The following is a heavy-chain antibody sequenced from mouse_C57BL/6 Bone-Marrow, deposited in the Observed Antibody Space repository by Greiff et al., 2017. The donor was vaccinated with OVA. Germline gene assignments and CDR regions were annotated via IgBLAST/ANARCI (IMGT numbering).Heavy chain of an antibody. CDR1: GFSLTSYG. J-gene: IGHJ4*01. Sequence: VNVVESGPGLVAPSQSLSITCTVSGFSLTSYGVHWVRQPPGKGLEWLVVIWSDGSTTYNSALKSRLSISKDNSKSQVFVKMNSLQTDYTDMYYCAGHRLLYDYAMDYWGQGTSVTVSS. D-gene: IGHD2-12*01. CDR3: AGHRLLYDYAMDY. V-gene: IGHV2-6-1*01. CDR2: IWSDGST.